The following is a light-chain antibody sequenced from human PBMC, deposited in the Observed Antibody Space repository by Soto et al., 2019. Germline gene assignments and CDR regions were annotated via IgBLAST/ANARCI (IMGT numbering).Light chain of an antibody. Sequence: DIVMTQSPDSLAVSLGERATINCKSSQSVLYSSNNKNYLAWYQQKPGQPPKLLIYWASTRESGVPDRFSGSGSGPDFTLTISSLQAEDVAFYYCQQYYSTPYTFGQGTKLEIK. CDR2: WAS. V-gene: IGKV4-1*01. CDR3: QQYYSTPYT. J-gene: IGKJ2*01. CDR1: QSVLYSSNNKNY.